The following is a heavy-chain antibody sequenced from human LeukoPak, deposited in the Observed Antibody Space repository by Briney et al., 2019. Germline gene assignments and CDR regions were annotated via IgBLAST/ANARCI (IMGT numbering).Heavy chain of an antibody. Sequence: PGGSLRLSCAASGFTFSDYWMTWVRQAPGKGPEWVANIKQDGSEKYYVDSVRGRFTISRDNAKNSLFLQMNSLRVEDTAVYCCARRGGSSSRRSPIDYWGQGTLVTVSS. CDR2: IKQDGSEK. D-gene: IGHD6-6*01. CDR1: GFTFSDYW. V-gene: IGHV3-7*01. J-gene: IGHJ4*02. CDR3: ARRGGSSSRRSPIDY.